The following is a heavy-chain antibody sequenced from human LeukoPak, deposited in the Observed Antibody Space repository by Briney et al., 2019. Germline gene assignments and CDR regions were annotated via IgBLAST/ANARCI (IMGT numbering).Heavy chain of an antibody. CDR1: GGSISSGSYY. D-gene: IGHD2-15*01. CDR3: ARVIYCSGGSCYDGAWFDP. CDR2: IYTSGST. V-gene: IGHV4-61*02. Sequence: PSETLSLTCTVSGGSISSGSYYWSWIRQPAGKGLEWIGRIYTSGSTNYNPSLKSRVTISVDTSKNQFSLKLSSLTAADTAVYYCARVIYCSGGSCYDGAWFDPWGQGTLVTVSS. J-gene: IGHJ5*02.